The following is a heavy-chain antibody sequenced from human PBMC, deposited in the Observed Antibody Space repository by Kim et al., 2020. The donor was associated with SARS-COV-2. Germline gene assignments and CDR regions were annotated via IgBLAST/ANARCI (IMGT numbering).Heavy chain of an antibody. J-gene: IGHJ4*02. Sequence: GGSLRLSCAVSGSSVRSSYMTWVRQAPGKGLDWVSAIHDAGSTYYADSVKGRFTISRDIPKDTLYLQMNSLRAVDTAVYYCSRLTVGAYFDYWGQGSLVSVSS. CDR2: IHDAGST. V-gene: IGHV3-53*01. D-gene: IGHD1-26*01. CDR3: SRLTVGAYFDY. CDR1: GSSVRSSY.